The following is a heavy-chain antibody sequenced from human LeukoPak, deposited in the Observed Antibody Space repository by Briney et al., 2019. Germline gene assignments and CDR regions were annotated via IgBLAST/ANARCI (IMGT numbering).Heavy chain of an antibody. J-gene: IGHJ4*02. Sequence: GGSLRLSCVDSGFTFSKYWMSWVRQAPGKGLEWVARIKEDGSEKYYVDSVKGRFTISRDNAKNSLYLQMNSLRAEDTAVYYCARGGYSGNFDYWGQGTLVTVSS. CDR2: IKEDGSEK. CDR1: GFTFSKYW. V-gene: IGHV3-7*02. CDR3: ARGGYSGNFDY. D-gene: IGHD5-12*01.